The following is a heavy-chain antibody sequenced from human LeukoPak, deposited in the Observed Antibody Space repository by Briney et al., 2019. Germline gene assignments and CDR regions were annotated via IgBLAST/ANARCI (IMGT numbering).Heavy chain of an antibody. J-gene: IGHJ4*02. CDR3: ARGYSYGSAPIDY. D-gene: IGHD5-18*01. Sequence: GASAKVSCKASGGTFSSYAISWVRQAPGQGLEWMGGIIPIFGTANYAQKFQGRVTITADESTSTAYMELSSLRSEDTAVYYCARGYSYGSAPIDYWGQGTLVTVSS. CDR2: IIPIFGTA. CDR1: GGTFSSYA. V-gene: IGHV1-69*13.